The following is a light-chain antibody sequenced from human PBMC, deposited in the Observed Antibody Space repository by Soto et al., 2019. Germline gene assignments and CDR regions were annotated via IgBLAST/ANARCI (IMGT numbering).Light chain of an antibody. CDR2: DAS. J-gene: IGKJ4*01. Sequence: EIVLTQSPATLSLSPGERATLSCRASRSVSSYLAWYQQRPGQAPRLLIYDASNRATDIPARFSGSGSGTDFTLTISSLEPEDFAVYYCQQRGDWPLTFGGGTKVEIK. CDR3: QQRGDWPLT. V-gene: IGKV3-11*01. CDR1: RSVSSY.